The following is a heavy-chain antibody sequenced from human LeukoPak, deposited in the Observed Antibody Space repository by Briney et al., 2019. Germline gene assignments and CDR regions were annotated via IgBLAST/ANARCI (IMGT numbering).Heavy chain of an antibody. V-gene: IGHV3-21*04. CDR1: GFIFSSYS. J-gene: IGHJ4*02. CDR3: AKDWGSGDGYNYNADDY. CDR2: ISSRSAYI. D-gene: IGHD5-24*01. Sequence: GGSLRLSCAVSGFIFSSYSMNWVRQAPGKGLEWVSSISSRSAYIHYADSVKGRFTISRDNSKNTLYLQMNSLRAEDTAVYYCAKDWGSGDGYNYNADDYWGQGTLVTVSS.